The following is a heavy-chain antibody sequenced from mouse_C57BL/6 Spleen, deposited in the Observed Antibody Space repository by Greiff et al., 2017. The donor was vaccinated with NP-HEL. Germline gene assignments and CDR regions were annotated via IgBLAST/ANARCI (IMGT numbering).Heavy chain of an antibody. J-gene: IGHJ3*01. D-gene: IGHD2-1*01. Sequence: VQLQQSVAELVRPGASVKLSCTASGFNIKNTYMHWVKQRPEQGLEWIGRIDPANGNTKYAPKFQGKATITADTSSNTAYLQLSSLTSEDTAIYSCDAIYYGNYVEAYWGQGTMVTVSA. V-gene: IGHV14-3*01. CDR2: IDPANGNT. CDR1: GFNIKNTY. CDR3: DAIYYGNYVEAY.